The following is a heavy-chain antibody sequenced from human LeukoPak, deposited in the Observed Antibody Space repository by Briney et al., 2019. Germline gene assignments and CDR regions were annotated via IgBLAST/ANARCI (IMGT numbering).Heavy chain of an antibody. CDR2: INHSGST. J-gene: IGHJ4*02. CDR3: ARIYGGPFDY. D-gene: IGHD4-23*01. CDR1: GGSFSGYY. Sequence: SETLSLTCAVYGGSFSGYYWSWIRQPPGKGLVWIGEINHSGSTNYNPSLKSRVTISVDTSKNQFSLKLSSVTAADTAVYYCARIYGGPFDYWGQGTLVTVSS. V-gene: IGHV4-34*01.